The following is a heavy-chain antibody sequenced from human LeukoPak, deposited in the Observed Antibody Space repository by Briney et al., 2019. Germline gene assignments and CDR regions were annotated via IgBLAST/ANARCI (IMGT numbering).Heavy chain of an antibody. Sequence: GGSLRLSCAASGFTVSTNYMSWVRQAPGKGLQWVPVIYSGDTTFYAASVRGKFTISRDNSKNTLYLQMNSLRAEDTAVYYCASILRSSSGYYFDYWGQGTLVTVSS. J-gene: IGHJ4*02. CDR1: GFTVSTNY. CDR2: IYSGDTT. D-gene: IGHD3-10*01. V-gene: IGHV3-66*01. CDR3: ASILRSSSGYYFDY.